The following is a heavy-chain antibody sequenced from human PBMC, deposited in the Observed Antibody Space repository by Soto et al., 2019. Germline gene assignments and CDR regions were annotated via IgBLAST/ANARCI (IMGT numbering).Heavy chain of an antibody. CDR1: GYTFTSYA. D-gene: IGHD1-20*01. CDR2: INAGNGNT. J-gene: IGHJ6*02. Sequence: ASVKVSCKASGYTFTSYAMHWVRQAPGQRLEWMGWINAGNGNTKYSQKFQGRVTITRDTSASTAYMELSSLRSEDTAVYYCVRDLRRITGNPYYYYGMDVWGQGTTVTVSS. V-gene: IGHV1-3*01. CDR3: VRDLRRITGNPYYYYGMDV.